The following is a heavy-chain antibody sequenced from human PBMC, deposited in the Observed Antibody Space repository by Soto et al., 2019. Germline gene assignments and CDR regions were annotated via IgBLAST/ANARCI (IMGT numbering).Heavy chain of an antibody. V-gene: IGHV3-66*01. CDR2: IYSGGST. CDR3: ARGRGSSSPYREYSQH. Sequence: GGSLRLSCAASGFTVSSNYMSWVRQAPGKGLEWVSIIYSGGSTYYADSVKGRFTISRDNSKNTLSLQMNSLRAEDTAVFYCARGRGSSSPYREYSQHWGKGTLVPVSS. J-gene: IGHJ1*01. D-gene: IGHD6-13*01. CDR1: GFTVSSNY.